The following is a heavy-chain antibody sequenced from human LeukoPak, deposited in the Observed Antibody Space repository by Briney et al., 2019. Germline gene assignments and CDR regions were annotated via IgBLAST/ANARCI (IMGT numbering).Heavy chain of an antibody. CDR3: ARDSASIGHNDAFDI. CDR1: GFTFNSYH. Sequence: GGSLRLSCTASGFTFNSYHMNWVRQAPGKGLEWVSYISGNSATIYYVDSVKGRFTISRDNAKNSLFLQMNSLRAEDTAVYYCARDSASIGHNDAFDIWGQGTMVTVSS. V-gene: IGHV3-48*04. D-gene: IGHD3-22*01. CDR2: ISGNSATI. J-gene: IGHJ3*02.